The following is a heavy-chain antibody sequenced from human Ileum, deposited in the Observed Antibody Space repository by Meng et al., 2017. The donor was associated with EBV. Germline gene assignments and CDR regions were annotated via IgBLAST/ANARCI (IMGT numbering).Heavy chain of an antibody. CDR2: INHSGST. Sequence: QGQLQQGGAGLLKPSETLSLACAVHGGSFSGYYWSWIRQPPGKGLEWIGEINHSGSTNYNPSLKSRVTISVDTSKNQFSLKLSSVTAADTAVYYCARGNKVSDRGFDYWGQGTLVTVSS. D-gene: IGHD3-10*01. CDR3: ARGNKVSDRGFDY. CDR1: GGSFSGYY. J-gene: IGHJ4*02. V-gene: IGHV4-34*01.